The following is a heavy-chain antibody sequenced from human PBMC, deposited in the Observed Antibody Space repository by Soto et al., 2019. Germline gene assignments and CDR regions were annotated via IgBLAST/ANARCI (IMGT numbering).Heavy chain of an antibody. CDR1: GYTFTSYG. J-gene: IGHJ6*02. D-gene: IGHD2-2*02. CDR3: ARDGRVPAAIPDYYYYGMDV. Sequence: QVQLVQSGAEVKKPGASVKVSCKASGYTFTSYGISWVRQAPGQGLEWMGWISAYNGNTNYAQKLQGRVTMTTDTSTSTAYMELMSLRSDDTAVYYCARDGRVPAAIPDYYYYGMDVWGQGTTVTVSS. CDR2: ISAYNGNT. V-gene: IGHV1-18*04.